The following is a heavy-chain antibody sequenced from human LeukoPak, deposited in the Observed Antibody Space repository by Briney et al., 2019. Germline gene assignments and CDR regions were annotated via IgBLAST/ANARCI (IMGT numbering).Heavy chain of an antibody. D-gene: IGHD2-15*01. V-gene: IGHV4-34*01. J-gene: IGHJ6*02. Sequence: GSLRLSCAASGFTFSSYAMSWIRQPPGKGLEWIGEINHSGSTNYNPSLKSRVTISVDTSKNQFSLKLSSVTAAGTAVYYCARLVVAAYYYYYGMDVWGQGTTVTVSS. CDR3: ARLVVAAYYYYYGMDV. CDR2: INHSGST. CDR1: GFTFSSYA.